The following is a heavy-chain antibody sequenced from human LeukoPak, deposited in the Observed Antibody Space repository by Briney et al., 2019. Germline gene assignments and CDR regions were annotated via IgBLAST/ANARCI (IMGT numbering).Heavy chain of an antibody. Sequence: GGSLRLSRAASGFTLSSYGMHWVRQAPGKGLEWVAVIWYDGANKYYADSVKGRFTISRDNSKNTLFLQMNSLRAEDTAVYYCARAAYDSSGYLTLWGRGTLVTVSS. D-gene: IGHD3-22*01. CDR2: IWYDGANK. CDR1: GFTLSSYG. J-gene: IGHJ4*02. V-gene: IGHV3-33*01. CDR3: ARAAYDSSGYLTL.